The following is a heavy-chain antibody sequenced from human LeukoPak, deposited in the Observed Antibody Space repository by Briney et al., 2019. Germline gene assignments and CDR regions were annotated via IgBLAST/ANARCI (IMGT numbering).Heavy chain of an antibody. Sequence: SETLSLTCTVSGVSTSSSNSYWGWIRQPPGKGLEWIGSIYYSGNTYYNASLKSQVSISIDTSKNQFSLRLTSVTAADTAVYYCARQTGSGLFILPGGQGTLVTASS. CDR2: IYYSGNT. D-gene: IGHD3/OR15-3a*01. CDR3: ARQTGSGLFILP. CDR1: GVSTSSSNSY. J-gene: IGHJ4*02. V-gene: IGHV4-39*01.